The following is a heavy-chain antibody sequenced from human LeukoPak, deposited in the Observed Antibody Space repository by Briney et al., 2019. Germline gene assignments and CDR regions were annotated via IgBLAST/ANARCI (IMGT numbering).Heavy chain of an antibody. CDR2: IRYDGSNK. CDR3: AKDWSVSTPYYFDY. D-gene: IGHD3-3*01. V-gene: IGHV3-30*02. J-gene: IGHJ4*02. CDR1: RLTFSRYG. Sequence: PGRSLRLFCAVSRLTFSRYGMHWVRQAPGKGLEWVAFIRYDGSNKYYAESVRGRFTISRDNSKNRLYLKMNSLRAEDTAVYYCAKDWSVSTPYYFDYWGQGTLVTVAS.